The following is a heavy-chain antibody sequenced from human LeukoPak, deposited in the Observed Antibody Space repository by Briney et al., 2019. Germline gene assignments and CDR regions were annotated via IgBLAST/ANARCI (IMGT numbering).Heavy chain of an antibody. D-gene: IGHD2-15*01. CDR2: ISWNSGSI. CDR1: GFTFDDCA. V-gene: IGHV3-9*01. J-gene: IGHJ4*02. CDR3: ANGYCSGGSCYAGGY. Sequence: GGSLRLSCAASGFTFDDCAMHWVRQAPGKGLEWVSGISWNSGSIGYADSVKGRFTISRDNAKNSLYLQMNSLRAEDTALYYCANGYCSGGSCYAGGYWGQGTLVTVSS.